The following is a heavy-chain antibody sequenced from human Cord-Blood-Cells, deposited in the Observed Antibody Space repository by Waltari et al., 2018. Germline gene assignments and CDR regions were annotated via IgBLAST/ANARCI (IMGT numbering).Heavy chain of an antibody. D-gene: IGHD1-26*01. V-gene: IGHV1-46*01. CDR3: ARASPHGSYLFY. CDR2: INSSGGSN. CDR1: GYTFTSYY. Sequence: QVQLVQSGAEVKKPGASVKVSCKASGYTFTSYYMHWVRQAPGQGLEWMGIINSSGGSNSYAQKFQGRVTMTRDTSTSTVYMELSSLRSEDTAVYYCARASPHGSYLFYWGQGTLVTVSS. J-gene: IGHJ4*02.